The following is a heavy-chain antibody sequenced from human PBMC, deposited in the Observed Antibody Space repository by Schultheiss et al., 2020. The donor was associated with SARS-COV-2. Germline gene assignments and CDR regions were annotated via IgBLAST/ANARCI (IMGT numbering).Heavy chain of an antibody. D-gene: IGHD2-2*01. CDR2: ISYDGRNK. J-gene: IGHJ5*02. Sequence: GGSLRLSCAASEFTFSSYDMHWVRQAPGKGLEWVAVISYDGRNKYYADSVKGRFTISRDNSKNTLYLQMNSLRAEDTAVYYCAKVVVVVPAAMKYSSLSNLGSDHWGQGTLVTVSS. CDR3: AKVVVVVPAAMKYSSLSNLGSDH. V-gene: IGHV3-30*07. CDR1: EFTFSSYD.